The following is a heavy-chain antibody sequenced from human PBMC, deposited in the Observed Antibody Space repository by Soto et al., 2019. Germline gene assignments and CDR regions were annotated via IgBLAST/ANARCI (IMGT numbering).Heavy chain of an antibody. CDR3: AXGSXXVXXYIXXFDF. CDR2: VYSSGSI. V-gene: IGHV4-59*03. J-gene: IGHJ4*02. CDR1: GGSMNRYY. Sequence: SETLSLTCTVSGGSMNRYYWNWLRRSPDKGLEWIGFVYSSGSISYNPSFKSRVTISLDTSKNQFSLKLNSLTAADTAMYYCAXGSXXVXXYIXXFDFWGQGTXXTVXS.